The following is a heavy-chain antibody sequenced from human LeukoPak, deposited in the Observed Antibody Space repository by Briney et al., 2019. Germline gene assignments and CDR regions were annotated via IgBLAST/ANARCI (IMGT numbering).Heavy chain of an antibody. J-gene: IGHJ4*02. D-gene: IGHD6-19*01. Sequence: PSETLSLTCTVSGGSISSSSYYWGWIRQPPGKGLEWIGSIYYSGSTYYNPSLKSRVTISVDTSKNQFSLKLSSVTAADTAVYYCARRAAIAVREAPFDYWGQGTLVTVSS. CDR3: ARRAAIAVREAPFDY. V-gene: IGHV4-39*01. CDR2: IYYSGST. CDR1: GGSISSSSYY.